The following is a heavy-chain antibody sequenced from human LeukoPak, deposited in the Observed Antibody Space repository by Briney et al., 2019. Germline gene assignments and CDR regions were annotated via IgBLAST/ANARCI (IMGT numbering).Heavy chain of an antibody. CDR3: ARRGGSGRAFDY. D-gene: IGHD1-26*01. CDR1: GASISGGTYH. V-gene: IGHV4-39*01. Sequence: SETLSLTCSVSGASISGGTYHWGWIRQPPGKGLEWTGSIYYTGSTYDNPSLKSRVTTSVDTSKNQFSLKLSSVTAADTAVYYCARRGGSGRAFDYWGQGTLVTVSS. J-gene: IGHJ4*02. CDR2: IYYTGST.